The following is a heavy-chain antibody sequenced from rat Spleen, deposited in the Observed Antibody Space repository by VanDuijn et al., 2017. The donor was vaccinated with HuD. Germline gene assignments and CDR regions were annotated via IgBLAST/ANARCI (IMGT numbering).Heavy chain of an antibody. D-gene: IGHD4-6*01. V-gene: IGHV5-20*01. Sequence: EVQLVESGGGLVQPGRSMKLSCAASGFTFNKYWMNWIRQAPGKGLEWVASISYDGGSTYYRDSVKGRFTVSRDNAKSSLYLQMDSLRSEDSATYYCTRDRILRSTGFDYWGQGVMVTVSS. CDR1: GFTFNKYW. J-gene: IGHJ2*01. CDR3: TRDRILRSTGFDY. CDR2: ISYDGGST.